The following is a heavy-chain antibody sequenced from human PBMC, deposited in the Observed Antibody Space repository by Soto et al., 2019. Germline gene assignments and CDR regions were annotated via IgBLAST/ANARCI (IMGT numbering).Heavy chain of an antibody. V-gene: IGHV1-69*02. CDR3: ARGRGSRGFDY. J-gene: IGHJ4*02. D-gene: IGHD3-10*01. CDR2: IIPILGIA. CDR1: GGTFSSYT. Sequence: QVQLVQSGAEVKKPGASVKVSCKASGGTFSSYTISWVRQAPGQGLEWMGRIIPILGIANYAQKFQGRVSITADNSTSTSYMELSSLRSEDTAVYYCARGRGSRGFDYWGQGTLVTGSS.